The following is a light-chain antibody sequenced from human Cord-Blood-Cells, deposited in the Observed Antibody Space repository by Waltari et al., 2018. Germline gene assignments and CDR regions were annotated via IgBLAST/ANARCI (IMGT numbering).Light chain of an antibody. Sequence: QSALTQPASVSGSPGQPITISVPGTSSDVGSYNLVPWYQPHPGKPPKLMIYEGSNRPSGVSNRFSGSKSGNTASLTISGLQAEDEADYYCCSYAGRVFGGGTKLTVL. J-gene: IGLJ3*02. CDR2: EGS. V-gene: IGLV2-23*01. CDR3: CSYAGRV. CDR1: SSDVGSYNL.